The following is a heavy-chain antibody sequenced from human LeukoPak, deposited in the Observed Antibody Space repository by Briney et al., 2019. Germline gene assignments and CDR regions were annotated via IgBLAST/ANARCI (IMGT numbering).Heavy chain of an antibody. CDR1: GFTFDDYA. CDR2: ISWNSGSI. Sequence: PGRSLRLSCAASGFTFDDYAMHWVRQAPGKGLEWVSGISWNSGSIGYADSVKGRFTISRDNAKNSLYLQMNSLRAEDTAVYYCASNGCSSTSCPPHYYYYYMDVWGKGTTVTVSS. CDR3: ASNGCSSTSCPPHYYYYYMDV. J-gene: IGHJ6*03. D-gene: IGHD2-2*01. V-gene: IGHV3-9*01.